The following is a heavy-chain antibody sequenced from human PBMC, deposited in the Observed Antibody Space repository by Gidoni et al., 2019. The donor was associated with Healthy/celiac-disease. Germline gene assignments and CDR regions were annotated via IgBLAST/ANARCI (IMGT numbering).Heavy chain of an antibody. Sequence: VQLVESGGGVVQPGRSLRLSCSAPGFPFSSYVMHWVGQAPGKGLEWVAVMWYDGSNKYYADSVKGRFTSSRDNSKNTLYLQMNSLRAEDTAVYYCARDGNYYDSSGYYYYWYFDLWGRGTLVTVSS. D-gene: IGHD3-22*01. CDR3: ARDGNYYDSSGYYYYWYFDL. CDR1: GFPFSSYV. J-gene: IGHJ2*01. CDR2: MWYDGSNK. V-gene: IGHV3-33*01.